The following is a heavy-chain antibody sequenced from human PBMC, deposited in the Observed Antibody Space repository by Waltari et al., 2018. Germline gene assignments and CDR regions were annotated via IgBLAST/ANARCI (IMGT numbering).Heavy chain of an antibody. CDR2: VYYSGST. CDR1: GGSISSYY. J-gene: IGHJ4*02. Sequence: QVQLQESGPGLVKPSETLSLTCTVSGGSISSYYWSWIRQPPGKGLEWIGYVYYSGSTNYNPSLKRRVTMSVDTSKNQFSLKLSSVTAADTAVYYCARVPGAGHGDLPFDFWGPGTLVTVSS. V-gene: IGHV4-59*01. CDR3: ARVPGAGHGDLPFDF. D-gene: IGHD4-17*01.